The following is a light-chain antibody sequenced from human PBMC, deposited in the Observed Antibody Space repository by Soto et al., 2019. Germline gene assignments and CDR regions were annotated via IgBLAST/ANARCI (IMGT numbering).Light chain of an antibody. CDR2: DSS. CDR1: QSVSIY. J-gene: IGKJ5*01. Sequence: EIVLTQSPATLSLSPGERATLSCRASQSVSIYLAWYQQKPGQAPRLLIYDSSNRAAGIPARFSARGSGTDFTLFISNLEPEDSAVYYCQHRSNWPPITFGQGTQLEIK. CDR3: QHRSNWPPIT. V-gene: IGKV3-11*01.